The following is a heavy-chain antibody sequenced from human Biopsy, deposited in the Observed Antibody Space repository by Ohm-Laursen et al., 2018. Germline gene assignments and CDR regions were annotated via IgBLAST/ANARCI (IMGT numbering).Heavy chain of an antibody. CDR2: MNPDSGNT. CDR1: GYTFTSYE. D-gene: IGHD3-10*01. V-gene: IGHV1-8*01. CDR3: ARADPPLFYYGSGSSNWFDP. Sequence: ASVKVSCKTSGYTFTSYEINWVRRATGQGLEWMGWMNPDSGNTGYAQNFQGRVTMTRNTSISTAYMELSSLRSEDTAVYFCARADPPLFYYGSGSSNWFDPWGQGTLATVSS. J-gene: IGHJ5*02.